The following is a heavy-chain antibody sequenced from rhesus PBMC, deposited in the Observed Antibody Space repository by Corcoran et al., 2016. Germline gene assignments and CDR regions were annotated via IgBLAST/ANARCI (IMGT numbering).Heavy chain of an antibody. J-gene: IGHJ6*01. CDR3: ARASNWGDYSDGLDS. CDR1: GGSISSSY. V-gene: IGHV4-169*01. D-gene: IGHD3-34*01. CDR2: IYGSGSST. Sequence: QLQLQESGPGLVKPSETLSVTCAVSGGSISSSYWSWIRQAPGKGLEWIGYIYGSGSSTNYNPSLKSRVTLSVDTSKNQLSLKLSSVTTADTAMYYCARASNWGDYSDGLDSWGQGVVVTVSS.